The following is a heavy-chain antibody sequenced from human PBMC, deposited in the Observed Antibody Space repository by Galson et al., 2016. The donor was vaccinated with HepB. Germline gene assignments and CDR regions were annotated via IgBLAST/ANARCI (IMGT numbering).Heavy chain of an antibody. V-gene: IGHV3-33*07. J-gene: IGHJ4*02. Sequence: SLRLSCAVSGFTFSSYGMYWVRQAPGKGLEWVAGIWSDGSNKFHADSVKGRFTISRDNSKNTLWLQLNGLRAEDTALYYCAREGIFGSGWFYLDSWGQGTLVTVSS. CDR3: AREGIFGSGWFYLDS. D-gene: IGHD6-19*01. CDR2: IWSDGSNK. CDR1: GFTFSSYG.